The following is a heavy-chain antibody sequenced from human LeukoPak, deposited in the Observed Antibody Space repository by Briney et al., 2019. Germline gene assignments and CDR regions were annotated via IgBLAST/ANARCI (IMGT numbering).Heavy chain of an antibody. CDR3: ASGSGIIYFDS. V-gene: IGHV4-59*01. CDR1: GGSISSYY. CDR2: IYYSGST. D-gene: IGHD3-10*01. Sequence: SETLSLTCTVSGGSISSYYWSWIRQPPGKGLEWIGYIYYSGSTNYNPSLKGRFTISLDTSKNQFSLKLSSVTAADTAVDYCASGSGIIYFDSWGKGTLVTVSS. J-gene: IGHJ4*02.